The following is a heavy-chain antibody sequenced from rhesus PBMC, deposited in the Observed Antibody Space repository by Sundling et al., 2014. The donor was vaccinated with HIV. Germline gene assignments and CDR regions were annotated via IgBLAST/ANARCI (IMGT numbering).Heavy chain of an antibody. D-gene: IGHD5-24*01. J-gene: IGHJ4*01. V-gene: IGHV3S42*01. Sequence: EVQLVESGGGLVQPGGSLRLSCAASGFTFSSYGMYWVRQAPGKGLEWISAISSGGGSTYYADSVKGRFTISRDNSKNTLSLQMNSLRAEDTAVYYCAKADIDTAGPDYWGQGVLVTVSS. CDR3: AKADIDTAGPDY. CDR1: GFTFSSYG. CDR2: ISSGGGST.